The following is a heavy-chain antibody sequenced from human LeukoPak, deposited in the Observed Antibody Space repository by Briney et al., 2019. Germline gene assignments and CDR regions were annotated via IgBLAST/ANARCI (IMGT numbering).Heavy chain of an antibody. CDR3: AIPPGCSNASCPYVFDI. V-gene: IGHV3-30*02. Sequence: GALLLSCAASGFSFSSYGMEWVRQAPGKGVEWVAFIRNDGTNKYYADSVKGRFTISRDNSKTTLYLQMNSLRTEDTAVYYCAIPPGCSNASCPYVFDIWGQGTMVTVS. CDR1: GFSFSSYG. J-gene: IGHJ3*02. D-gene: IGHD2-2*01. CDR2: IRNDGTNK.